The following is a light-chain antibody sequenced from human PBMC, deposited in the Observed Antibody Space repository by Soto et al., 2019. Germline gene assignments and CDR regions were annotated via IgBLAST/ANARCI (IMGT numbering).Light chain of an antibody. J-gene: IGKJ1*01. CDR1: QSISSY. Sequence: DIQMTQSPSSLSASVGDRVTITCRASQSISSYLNWYQQKPGKAPKLLIYAASSLQSGVPSRFSGSGSGTDFTLTISSLQPEDVATYYCQNYDSAPSWTFGQGTKVDIK. CDR3: QNYDSAPSWT. V-gene: IGKV1-39*01. CDR2: AAS.